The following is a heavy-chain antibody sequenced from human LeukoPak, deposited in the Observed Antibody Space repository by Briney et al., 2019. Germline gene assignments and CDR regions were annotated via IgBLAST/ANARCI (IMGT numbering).Heavy chain of an antibody. Sequence: SGTQRLSCAASGFTLSRYAMHLVRQAPAAGLEYVSAISSNGFSTYYANSVKSRFTICRDNSNNTLYLQMGSLRAEDMAVYYCARELGYCSSTSCDPYYYYMDVWGKGTTVTVSS. CDR1: GFTLSRYA. D-gene: IGHD2-2*01. CDR2: ISSNGFST. V-gene: IGHV3-64*01. CDR3: ARELGYCSSTSCDPYYYYMDV. J-gene: IGHJ6*03.